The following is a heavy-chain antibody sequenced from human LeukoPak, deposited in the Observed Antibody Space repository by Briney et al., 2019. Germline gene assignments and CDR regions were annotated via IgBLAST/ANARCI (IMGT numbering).Heavy chain of an antibody. D-gene: IGHD6-13*01. CDR3: ARGAYSNQVGWFDP. J-gene: IGHJ5*02. V-gene: IGHV1-8*01. Sequence: ASVKVSCKASGYTFTSYDINWVRQATGQGLEWMGWMNPNSGNTGYAQKFQGRVTMTRNTSMSTAYMELSSLRSEDTAVYYCARGAYSNQVGWFDPWGQGTLVTVSS. CDR1: GYTFTSYD. CDR2: MNPNSGNT.